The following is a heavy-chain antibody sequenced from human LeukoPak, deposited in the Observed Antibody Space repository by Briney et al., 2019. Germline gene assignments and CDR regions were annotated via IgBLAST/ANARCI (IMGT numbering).Heavy chain of an antibody. Sequence: SGGSLRLSCAASGFTFHNYAMSWVRQAPGKGLEWVSAISSSGDITFYADSVRGRFTISRDNSRYTPYLQMNSLRAEDAAMYYCAKDRPNYHESNGHYYRRNGDSWGQGTLVTVPS. CDR2: ISSSGDIT. D-gene: IGHD3-22*01. CDR3: AKDRPNYHESNGHYYRRNGDS. V-gene: IGHV3-23*01. CDR1: GFTFHNYA. J-gene: IGHJ5*01.